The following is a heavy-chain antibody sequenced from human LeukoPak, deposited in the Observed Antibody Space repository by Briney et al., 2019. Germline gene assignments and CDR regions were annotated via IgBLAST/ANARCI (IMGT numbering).Heavy chain of an antibody. CDR1: GFTFSSYA. J-gene: IGHJ4*02. Sequence: GGSLRLSCAASGFTFSSYAMHWVRQAPGKGLEWVAVIWYDGSNKYYADSVKGRFTISRDNSKNTLYLQMNSLRAEDTAVYYCAKDQGYYDSRGFPNPYYYFDYWGQGTLVTVSS. V-gene: IGHV3-33*06. D-gene: IGHD3-22*01. CDR2: IWYDGSNK. CDR3: AKDQGYYDSRGFPNPYYYFDY.